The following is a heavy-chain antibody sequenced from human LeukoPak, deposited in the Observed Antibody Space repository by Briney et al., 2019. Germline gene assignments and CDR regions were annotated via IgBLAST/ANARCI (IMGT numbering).Heavy chain of an antibody. J-gene: IGHJ3*02. Sequence: GASVKVSCKASGGTFSSYAISWVRQAPGQGLEWMGGIIPIFGTANHAQKFQGRVTITADESTSTAYMELSSLRSGDTAVYYCARGRELLRDAFDIWGQGTMVTVSS. CDR2: IIPIFGTA. CDR3: ARGRELLRDAFDI. D-gene: IGHD1-26*01. V-gene: IGHV1-69*13. CDR1: GGTFSSYA.